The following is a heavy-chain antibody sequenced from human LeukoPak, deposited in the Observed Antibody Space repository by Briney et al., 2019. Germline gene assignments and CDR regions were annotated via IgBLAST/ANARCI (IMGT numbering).Heavy chain of an antibody. Sequence: SQTLSLTCAISGDSVSSNSGACNWIRQSPSRGLEWLGRTYYRSKWYNDYAESVKSRINIKPDTSRNQFSLQLNSVTPEDAAVYYCVRDQAGLDYWGQGTLVTVSS. CDR1: GDSVSSNSGA. CDR3: VRDQAGLDY. J-gene: IGHJ4*02. D-gene: IGHD6-13*01. CDR2: TYYRSKWYN. V-gene: IGHV6-1*01.